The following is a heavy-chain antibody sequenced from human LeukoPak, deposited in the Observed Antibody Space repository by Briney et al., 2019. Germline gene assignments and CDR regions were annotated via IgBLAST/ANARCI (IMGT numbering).Heavy chain of an antibody. V-gene: IGHV3-21*01. CDR1: GFTFSGYN. J-gene: IGHJ3*02. CDR2: IDSSSSYM. CDR3: ARAYCSSTTCYTYDAFDI. D-gene: IGHD2-2*02. Sequence: AGGSLRLSCAASGFTFSGYNMNWVRQAPGKGLEWVSSIDSSSSYMYYPDSVRGRFTISRDNAKNSLDLQMNSLRAEDTAVYFCARAYCSSTTCYTYDAFDIWGQGTMVTVSS.